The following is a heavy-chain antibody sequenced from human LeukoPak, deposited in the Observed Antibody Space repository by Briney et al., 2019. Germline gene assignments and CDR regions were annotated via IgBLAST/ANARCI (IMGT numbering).Heavy chain of an antibody. J-gene: IGHJ4*02. CDR2: IYSGGST. V-gene: IGHV3-66*01. D-gene: IGHD6-19*01. CDR1: GFIVSSNY. Sequence: PGGSLRLSCAASGFIVSSNYMSWVRQAPGKGLEWVSVIYSGGSTYYADSVEGRFTISRDNSKNTLYLQMNSLRAEDTAVYYCASLGSSGWYGNDYWGQGTLVTVSS. CDR3: ASLGSSGWYGNDY.